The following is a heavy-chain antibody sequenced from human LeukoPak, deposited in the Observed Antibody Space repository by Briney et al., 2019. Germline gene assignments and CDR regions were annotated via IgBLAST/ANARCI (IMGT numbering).Heavy chain of an antibody. CDR2: IYYSGST. V-gene: IGHV4-59*08. CDR1: GGSISSYY. D-gene: IGHD5-24*01. Sequence: SETLSLTCTVSGGSISSYYWSWLRQPPGKGLEWIGYIYYSGSTNYNPSLQSRVTISVDTSKNQFSLKLSSVTAADTAEYYCARQARDGYNEDGDAFDIWGQGTMVTVSS. J-gene: IGHJ3*02. CDR3: ARQARDGYNEDGDAFDI.